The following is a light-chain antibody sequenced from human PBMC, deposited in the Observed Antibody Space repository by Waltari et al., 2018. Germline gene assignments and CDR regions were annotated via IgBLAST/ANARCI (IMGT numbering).Light chain of an antibody. Sequence: DIQMTQSPSSLSASVGDRVTITCQASQDISNYLNWYQQKPGKAPKLLIYDASNLEKGVPSRFSGSGSGTDFTFTISSLQPEDIATYYCQQYDNFPVTFGRGTKLEIK. CDR3: QQYDNFPVT. J-gene: IGKJ2*01. CDR2: DAS. CDR1: QDISNY. V-gene: IGKV1-33*01.